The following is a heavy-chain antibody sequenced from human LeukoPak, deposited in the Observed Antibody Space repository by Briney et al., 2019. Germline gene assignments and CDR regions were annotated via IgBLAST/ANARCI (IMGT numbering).Heavy chain of an antibody. V-gene: IGHV4-59*01. J-gene: IGHJ4*02. CDR2: IYYSGST. CDR3: ARGRQVGATGFDY. D-gene: IGHD1-26*01. Sequence: PSETLSLTCTVSGGSISSYYWSWIRQPPGKGLEWIGYIYYSGSTNYNPSLKSRVTISVDTSKNQFSLKLSSVTAADTAVYYCARGRQVGATGFDYWGQGILVTVSS. CDR1: GGSISSYY.